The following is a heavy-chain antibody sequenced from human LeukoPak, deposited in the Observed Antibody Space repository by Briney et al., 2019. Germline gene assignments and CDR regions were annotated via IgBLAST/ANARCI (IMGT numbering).Heavy chain of an antibody. CDR2: IGNSGNDK. Sequence: QPGGSLRLSCVGSGFSFSGYGMCWVRQAPGKGLEWVSAIGNSGNDKHYADSVKGRFTISRDNSKNTLYLQMNSLRAEDTAVYYCATDHGDYWGQGTLVTVSS. J-gene: IGHJ4*02. D-gene: IGHD5-24*01. V-gene: IGHV3-23*01. CDR3: ATDHGDY. CDR1: GFSFSGYG.